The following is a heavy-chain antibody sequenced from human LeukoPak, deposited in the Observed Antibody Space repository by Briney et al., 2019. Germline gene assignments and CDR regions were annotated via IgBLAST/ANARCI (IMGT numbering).Heavy chain of an antibody. D-gene: IGHD6-6*01. Sequence: SETLSLTRTVSGASISSYYWSWIRQPPGKGLEWLGYIYYSGSTNYNPSLKSRVTISVDTSKNQFSLKLSSVTAADTAVYYCAREEYSSSSVWFDPWGQGTLVTVSS. CDR3: AREEYSSSSVWFDP. J-gene: IGHJ5*02. CDR2: IYYSGST. CDR1: GASISSYY. V-gene: IGHV4-59*01.